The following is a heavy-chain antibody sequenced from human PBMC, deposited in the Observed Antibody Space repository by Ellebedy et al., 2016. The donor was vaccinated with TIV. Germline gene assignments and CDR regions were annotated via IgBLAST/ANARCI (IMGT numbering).Heavy chain of an antibody. D-gene: IGHD4-17*01. J-gene: IGHJ4*02. CDR3: SAAYGRVTPAY. V-gene: IGHV4-59*01. CDR2: IDYSGST. CDR1: GGSIRGYY. Sequence: MPSETLSLTCTVSGGSIRGYYWGWIRQPPGKGLEWLAYIDYSGSTDYTHSLQRRIAISVDTSRNQISLKLSSVTAADTAVYYCSAAYGRVTPAYWGQGTLVTVSS.